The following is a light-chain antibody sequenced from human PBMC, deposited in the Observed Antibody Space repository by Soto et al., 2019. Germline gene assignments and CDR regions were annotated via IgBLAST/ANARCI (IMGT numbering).Light chain of an antibody. CDR1: QGISNY. J-gene: IGKJ3*01. CDR2: AAS. Sequence: DIQMTQSPSSLSASVGDRVTITCRASQGISNYLAWYQQKPGKVPKLLIYAASTLQSGVPTRFSGSGSGTDFTLTISSLQPEDGATYYCQKYNSAPPLFTFGPGTKVDIK. V-gene: IGKV1-27*01. CDR3: QKYNSAPPLFT.